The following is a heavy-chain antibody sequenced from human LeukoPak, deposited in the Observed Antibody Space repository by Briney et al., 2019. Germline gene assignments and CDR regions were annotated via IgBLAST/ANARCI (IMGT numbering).Heavy chain of an antibody. CDR2: IYHSGST. CDR3: ARTYYDILTGYLRGAFDI. Sequence: PSETLSLTCAVSGGSISSSNWWSWVRQPPGKGLEWIGEIYHSGSTNYNPSLKSRVTISVDKSKNQFSLKLSSVTAADTAVYYCARTYYDILTGYLRGAFDIWGQGTMVTVSS. CDR1: GGSISSSNW. J-gene: IGHJ3*02. V-gene: IGHV4-4*02. D-gene: IGHD3-9*01.